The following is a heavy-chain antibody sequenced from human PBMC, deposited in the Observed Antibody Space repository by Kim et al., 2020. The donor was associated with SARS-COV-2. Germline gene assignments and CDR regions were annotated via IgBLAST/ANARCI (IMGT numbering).Heavy chain of an antibody. V-gene: IGHV1-46*01. CDR1: GYTFTSYY. Sequence: ASVKVSCKASGYTFTSYYMHWVRQAPGQGLEWMGIINPSGGSTSYAQKFQGRVTMTRDTSTSTVYMELSSLRSEDTAVYYCARALGVAAAAGTGWFDPWGQGTLVTVSS. D-gene: IGHD6-13*01. CDR2: INPSGGST. CDR3: ARALGVAAAAGTGWFDP. J-gene: IGHJ5*02.